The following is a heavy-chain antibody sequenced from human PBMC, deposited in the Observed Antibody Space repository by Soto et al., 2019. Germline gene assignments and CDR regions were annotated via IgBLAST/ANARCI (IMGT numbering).Heavy chain of an antibody. V-gene: IGHV1-69*01. D-gene: IGHD6-19*01. J-gene: IGHJ4*02. Sequence: QVQLEQSGGEVKQPGSSVRVSCKTSGGTFSTYAINWVRQAPGQGLEWMGAIIPLFGTADYSQTFQGRVTITADESTSTAYMELSSLRFDDTAVYFCARPKGTYSSGYYYFDYWGQGTLVTVSS. CDR1: GGTFSTYA. CDR3: ARPKGTYSSGYYYFDY. CDR2: IIPLFGTA.